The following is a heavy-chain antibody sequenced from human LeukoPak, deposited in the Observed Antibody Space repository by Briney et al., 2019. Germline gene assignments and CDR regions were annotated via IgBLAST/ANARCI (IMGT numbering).Heavy chain of an antibody. J-gene: IGHJ4*02. V-gene: IGHV5-51*01. D-gene: IGHD1-1*01. Sequence: GESLKISCKGSGYSFTSYWIGWVRQMPGKGLEWMGIIYPGGSDTRYSPSFQGQVTISADKSISTAYLQWSSLKASDTAMYYCARQKEGAHNKKGFDYWGQGTLVTVSS. CDR3: ARQKEGAHNKKGFDY. CDR2: IYPGGSDT. CDR1: GYSFTSYW.